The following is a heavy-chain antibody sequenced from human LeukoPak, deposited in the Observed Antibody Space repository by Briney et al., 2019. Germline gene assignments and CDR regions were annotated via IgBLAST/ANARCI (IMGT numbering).Heavy chain of an antibody. Sequence: PGGSLRLSCAASGFTFSNYRMSWVRQAPGKGLEWVASIKQDGSEKDYVDSVKGRFTISRDNAKNSLYLQMNSLRAEDTAVYYCARWCSSTSCYTPYNWFDPWGQGTLVTVSS. CDR3: ARWCSSTSCYTPYNWFDP. V-gene: IGHV3-7*01. CDR2: IKQDGSEK. D-gene: IGHD2-2*02. CDR1: GFTFSNYR. J-gene: IGHJ5*02.